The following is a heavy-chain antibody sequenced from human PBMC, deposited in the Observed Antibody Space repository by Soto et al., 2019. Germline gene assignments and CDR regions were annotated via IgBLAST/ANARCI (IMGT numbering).Heavy chain of an antibody. V-gene: IGHV5-10-1*01. CDR1: GYSFTSYW. J-gene: IGHJ4*02. CDR3: ASVTNIAARGFGY. Sequence: PGESLKISCKGSGYSFTSYWISWVRQMPGKGLEWMGRIDPSDSYTNYSPSFQGHATISADKSISTAYLQWSSLKASDTAMYYCASVTNIAARGFGYWGQGTLVTVSS. CDR2: IDPSDSYT. D-gene: IGHD6-6*01.